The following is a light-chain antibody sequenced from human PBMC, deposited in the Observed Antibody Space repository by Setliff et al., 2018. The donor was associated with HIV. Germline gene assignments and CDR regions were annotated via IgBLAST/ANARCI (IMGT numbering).Light chain of an antibody. CDR1: SSDVGGYNS. CDR2: DVS. V-gene: IGLV2-14*03. Sequence: QSALAQPASVSGSPGRSITISCTGNSSDVGGYNSVSWFRQHPGKAPKLLIYDVSDRPSGVSNRFSGSKSGNTASLTISGLQAEDEADYYCHSKRSSSTPYVFGTGTKVTVL. CDR3: HSKRSSSTPYV. J-gene: IGLJ1*01.